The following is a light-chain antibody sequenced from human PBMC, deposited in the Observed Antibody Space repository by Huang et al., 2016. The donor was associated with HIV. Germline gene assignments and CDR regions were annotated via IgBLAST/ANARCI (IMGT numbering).Light chain of an antibody. Sequence: EVVLTRSPATLSLSPGERATLSCRASQGVSSSFAWYQQKPGQAPRLLIYAASVRATGIPARFSGSASGTDFTLTISSLEPEDFAVYYCQQRRNWPPYTFGQGTKLEIK. J-gene: IGKJ2*01. CDR3: QQRRNWPPYT. V-gene: IGKV3-11*01. CDR1: QGVSSS. CDR2: AAS.